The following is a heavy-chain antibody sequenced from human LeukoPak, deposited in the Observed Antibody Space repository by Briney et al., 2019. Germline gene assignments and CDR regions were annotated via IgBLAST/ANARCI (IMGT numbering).Heavy chain of an antibody. CDR1: GFTFSSYS. D-gene: IGHD3-16*01. V-gene: IGHV3-21*01. J-gene: IGHJ6*03. CDR3: ASAFQAHYYYYYYMDV. Sequence: GGSLRLSCAASGFTFSSYSMNWVRQAPGKGLEWVSSISSSSSYIYYADSVKGRFTISRDNAKNSLYLQMNSLRAEDTAVYYCASAFQAHYYYYYYMDVWGKGTTVTVSS. CDR2: ISSSSSYI.